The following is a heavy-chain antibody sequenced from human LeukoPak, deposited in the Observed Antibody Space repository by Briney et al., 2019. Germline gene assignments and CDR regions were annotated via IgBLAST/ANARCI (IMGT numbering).Heavy chain of an antibody. CDR2: IRYDGSNK. CDR1: GFTFSSYG. D-gene: IGHD6-13*01. J-gene: IGHJ3*02. CDR3: ARVWVDAFDI. Sequence: PGGSLRLSCAASGFTFSSYGMHWVRQAPGKGLEWVAFIRYDGSNKYYADSVKGRFTISRDNSKNTLYLQMNSLRAEDTAVYYCARVWVDAFDIWGQGTMVTVSS. V-gene: IGHV3-30*02.